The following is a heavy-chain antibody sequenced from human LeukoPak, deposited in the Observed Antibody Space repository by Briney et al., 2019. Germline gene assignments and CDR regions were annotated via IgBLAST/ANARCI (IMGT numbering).Heavy chain of an antibody. J-gene: IGHJ6*03. CDR2: IRSKANSYAT. CDR3: TRTSSSAPYYYYMDV. CDR1: GFTFSGSA. D-gene: IGHD6-6*01. V-gene: IGHV3-73*01. Sequence: GGSLRLSCAASGFTFSGSAMHWARQASGKGLEWVGRIRSKANSYATAYAASVKGRFTISRDDSKNTAYLQMNSLKTEDTAVYYCTRTSSSAPYYYYMDVWGKGTTVTVSS.